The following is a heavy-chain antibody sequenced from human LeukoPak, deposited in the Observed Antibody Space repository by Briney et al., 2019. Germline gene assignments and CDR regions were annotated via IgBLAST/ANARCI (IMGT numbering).Heavy chain of an antibody. CDR2: INHSGST. D-gene: IGHD6-19*01. V-gene: IGHV4-34*01. J-gene: IGHJ4*02. Sequence: SETLSLTCAVYGGSFSGYYWSWIRQPPGKGLEWLGEINHSGSTNYNPSLKNRVTIAVDTSKNQFSLKLRSVTAADTAVYYCARHGRITVAGKRNTFDNWGQGTLVTVSS. CDR3: ARHGRITVAGKRNTFDN. CDR1: GGSFSGYY.